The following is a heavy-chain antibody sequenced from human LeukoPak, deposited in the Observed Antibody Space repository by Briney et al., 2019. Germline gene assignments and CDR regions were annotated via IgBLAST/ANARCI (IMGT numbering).Heavy chain of an antibody. CDR2: ISGRGRST. CDR1: GFTFRRYD. D-gene: IGHD6-13*01. V-gene: IGHV3-23*01. CDR3: ANSFGPVIAAAGTGAD. J-gene: IGHJ4*02. Sequence: PGGSLRLSCAASGFTFRRYDMNWVRQAPGKGLEWGSVISGRGRSTYYADSVRGRFTISRDNSKNTLFLQMTSLRAEDTAVYSCANSFGPVIAAAGTGADWGQGTLVTVSS.